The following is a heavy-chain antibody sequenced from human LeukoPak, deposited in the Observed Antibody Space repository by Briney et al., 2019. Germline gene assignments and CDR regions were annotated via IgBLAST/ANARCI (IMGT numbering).Heavy chain of an antibody. J-gene: IGHJ4*02. D-gene: IGHD3-22*01. Sequence: GGSLRLSCAASGFTFSSYAMSWVRQAPGKGLEWVSAISGSGGSTYYADSVKGRFTISRDNSKNTLYLQMNSLRAEDTAVYYCAKTHDSSGYYYEYYFDYWGQGTLVTVPS. V-gene: IGHV3-23*01. CDR3: AKTHDSSGYYYEYYFDY. CDR1: GFTFSSYA. CDR2: ISGSGGST.